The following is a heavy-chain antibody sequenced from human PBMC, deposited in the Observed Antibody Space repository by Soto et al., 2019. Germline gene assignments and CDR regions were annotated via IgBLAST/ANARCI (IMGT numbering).Heavy chain of an antibody. V-gene: IGHV3-48*03. D-gene: IGHD3-10*01. CDR2: ISSSGSTI. CDR3: AREEKWGSGSYYNY. J-gene: IGHJ4*02. CDR1: GFTFSSYE. Sequence: GSLRLSCAASGFTFSSYEMNWVRQAPGKGLEWVSYISSSGSTIYYADSVKGRFTISRDNAKNSLYLQMNSLRAEDTAVYYCAREEKWGSGSYYNYWGQGTLVTVSS.